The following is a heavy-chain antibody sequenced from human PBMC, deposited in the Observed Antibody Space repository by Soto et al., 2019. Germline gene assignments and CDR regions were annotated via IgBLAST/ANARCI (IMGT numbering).Heavy chain of an antibody. CDR3: ARGWILLWFGETGGPPLNWFDP. J-gene: IGHJ5*02. Sequence: GASVKVSCKASGYTFTSYYMHWVRQAPGQGLEWMGIINPSGGSTSYAQKFQGRVTMTRDTSTSTVYMGLSSLRSEDTAVYYCARGWILLWFGETGGPPLNWFDPWGQGTLVTVSS. D-gene: IGHD3-10*01. CDR2: INPSGGST. V-gene: IGHV1-46*03. CDR1: GYTFTSYY.